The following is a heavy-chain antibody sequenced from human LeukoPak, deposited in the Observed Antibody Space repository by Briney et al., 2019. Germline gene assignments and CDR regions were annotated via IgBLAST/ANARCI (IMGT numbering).Heavy chain of an antibody. Sequence: ASVKVSCKASGYTFTGYYMHWVRQAPGQGLEWMGWINPNSGGTNYAQKFQGRVTMTRDTSISTAYMELNRLRSDDTAVYYCARESHRSYGGFDYWGQGTLVTVSS. J-gene: IGHJ4*02. CDR3: ARESHRSYGGFDY. CDR2: INPNSGGT. D-gene: IGHD1-26*01. CDR1: GYTFTGYY. V-gene: IGHV1-2*02.